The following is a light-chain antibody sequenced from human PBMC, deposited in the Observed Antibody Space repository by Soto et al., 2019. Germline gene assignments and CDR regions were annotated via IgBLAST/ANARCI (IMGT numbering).Light chain of an antibody. J-gene: IGKJ1*01. CDR1: QSVSSN. Sequence: EIVMTQSPGTLSVSPGERATLSCRASQSVSSNLAWYQQRPGQAPRLLIYGASTRATGIPARFSGSGSGTEFTLTITSLQSEDFAIYYCQQYYNWRTFGQGTK. CDR2: GAS. V-gene: IGKV3-15*01. CDR3: QQYYNWRT.